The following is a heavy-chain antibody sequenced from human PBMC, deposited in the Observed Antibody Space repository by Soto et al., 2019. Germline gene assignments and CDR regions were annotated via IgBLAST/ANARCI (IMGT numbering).Heavy chain of an antibody. Sequence: GGSLRLSWPASGFTFTPYSMDCVRHAPGKGLEWVSSISSSSRHIYYADSVKGRFTISRDNAKNSLYLQMNSLRAEDTAMYFCARDPSDLWEPDQYFPHWGQGTLVTVSS. CDR2: ISSSSRHI. V-gene: IGHV3-21*01. CDR1: GFTFTPYS. D-gene: IGHD1-26*01. CDR3: ARDPSDLWEPDQYFPH. J-gene: IGHJ1*01.